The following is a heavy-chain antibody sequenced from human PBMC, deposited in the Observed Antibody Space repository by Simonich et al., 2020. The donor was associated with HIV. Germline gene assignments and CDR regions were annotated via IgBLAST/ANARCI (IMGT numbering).Heavy chain of an antibody. D-gene: IGHD4-17*01. CDR2: MNPNSGNT. V-gene: IGHV1-8*03. CDR1: GYTCTSYD. CDR3: ARALRWFDP. Sequence: QVQLVQSGDEVKKPGASVKVSCTASGYTCTSYDIRWVRQATGQGLEWMGWMNPNSGNTDYAQNFQGRVTISRDTSISTAYMELSSLRSEDTAVYYCARALRWFDPWGQGTLVTVSS. J-gene: IGHJ5*02.